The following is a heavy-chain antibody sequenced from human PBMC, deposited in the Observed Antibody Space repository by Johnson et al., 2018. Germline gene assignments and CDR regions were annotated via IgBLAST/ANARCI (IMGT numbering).Heavy chain of an antibody. D-gene: IGHD3-10*01. CDR1: GFSFSSHW. V-gene: IGHV3-7*01. CDR3: ASDAGGVIADAFDI. J-gene: IGHJ3*02. Sequence: VQLVESGGGLVQXGGSLRLSCAASGFSFSSHWMNWVRQAPGKGLEWVANIKQDGSEKYYVDSVKGRFTISRDNAKHSLYLQMNSLRAEDTPVYYCASDAGGVIADAFDIWGQGTMVTVSS. CDR2: IKQDGSEK.